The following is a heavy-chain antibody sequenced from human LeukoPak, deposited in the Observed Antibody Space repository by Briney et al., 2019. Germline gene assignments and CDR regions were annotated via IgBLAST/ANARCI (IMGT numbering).Heavy chain of an antibody. CDR2: FDPEDGET. Sequence: ASVKVSCKVSGYTLTELSMHWVRQAPGKGLEWMGGFDPEDGETIYAQKFQGRVTMTGDTSTDTAYMELSSLRSEDTAVYYCATVSLLSFGYSSSWYWFDPWGQGTLVTVSS. J-gene: IGHJ5*02. CDR1: GYTLTELS. V-gene: IGHV1-24*01. CDR3: ATVSLLSFGYSSSWYWFDP. D-gene: IGHD6-13*01.